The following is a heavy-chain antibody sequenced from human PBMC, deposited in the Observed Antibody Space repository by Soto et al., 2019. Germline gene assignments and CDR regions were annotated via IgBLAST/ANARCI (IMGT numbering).Heavy chain of an antibody. CDR3: ARDQGDKAAASTEDYYYYGMDV. J-gene: IGHJ6*02. V-gene: IGHV4-59*01. Sequence: PSETLSLTCTVSGGSISSYYWRWIWKPPGQGLERVGYIYYSGSTNYNPPLKSRVTISVDTSKNQFSLKLSSVTAADTAVYYCARDQGDKAAASTEDYYYYGMDVWGQGTTVTVSS. D-gene: IGHD6-13*01. CDR1: GGSISSYY. CDR2: IYYSGST.